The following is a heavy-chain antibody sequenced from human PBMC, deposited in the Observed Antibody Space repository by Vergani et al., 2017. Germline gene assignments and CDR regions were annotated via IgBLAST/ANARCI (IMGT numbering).Heavy chain of an antibody. V-gene: IGHV4-39*07. CDR2: IYYSGST. Sequence: QLQLQESGPGLVKPSETLSLTCTVSGGSISSSSYYWGWIRQPPGKGLEWIGSIYYSGSTYYNPSLKSRVTRSVDTSKNQFYLKLSSVTAADTAVYYCARLTRLRPPKGIDYWGQGTLVTVSS. D-gene: IGHD4-17*01. CDR3: ARLTRLRPPKGIDY. J-gene: IGHJ4*02. CDR1: GGSISSSSYY.